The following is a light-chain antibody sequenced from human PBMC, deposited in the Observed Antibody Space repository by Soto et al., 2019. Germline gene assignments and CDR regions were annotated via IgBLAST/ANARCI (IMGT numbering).Light chain of an antibody. J-gene: IGKJ2*01. CDR1: QSVGTN. V-gene: IGKV3-15*01. CDR3: QQYSHWLTT. CDR2: YTS. Sequence: EIVMTQSPATLSVSPGERATLSCRASQSVGTNLAWYQQKPGQAPRLVIYYTSTRATGIPARFSASGPGTEFTLTISSLQSEDCAVYYCQQYSHWLTTFGQGTKVDIK.